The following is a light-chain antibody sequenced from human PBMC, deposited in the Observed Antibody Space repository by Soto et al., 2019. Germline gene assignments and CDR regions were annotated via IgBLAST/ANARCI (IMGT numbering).Light chain of an antibody. Sequence: QSALIQPASLSGSLGRSITISCAGTNTEIGTYDSVAWYQHNPGKAPKLLIYNVRSRPSGVSSRFSGSKSGNTASLSLSGLQPEDEADYYCCSYTTGSTLVFGTGTNFTVL. CDR3: CSYTTGSTLV. V-gene: IGLV2-14*03. CDR1: NTEIGTYDS. J-gene: IGLJ1*01. CDR2: NVR.